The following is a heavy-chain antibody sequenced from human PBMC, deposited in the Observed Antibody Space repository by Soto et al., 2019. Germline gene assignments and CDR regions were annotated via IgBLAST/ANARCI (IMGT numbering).Heavy chain of an antibody. D-gene: IGHD6-13*01. Sequence: QVQLVESGGGVVQPGRSLRLSCAASGFTFSSYAMHWVRQAPAKGLEWVAVISYDGSNKYYADSVKGRFTISRDNSKNTLYLQMNSLRAEDTAVYYCARDESSSWYRRGDYWGQGTLVTVSS. V-gene: IGHV3-30-3*01. CDR3: ARDESSSWYRRGDY. J-gene: IGHJ4*02. CDR1: GFTFSSYA. CDR2: ISYDGSNK.